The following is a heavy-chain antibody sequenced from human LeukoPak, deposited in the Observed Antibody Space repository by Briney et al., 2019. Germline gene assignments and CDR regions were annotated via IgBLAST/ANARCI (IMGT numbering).Heavy chain of an antibody. Sequence: GGSLRLSCAASGFTFSSYWMHWVRQAPGKGLVWVSRITSDGSSTTYADSVKGRFTISRDNAKNTLYLQMNSLGAEDTAVYYCARVPRWYVIDYWGQGTLVTVSS. CDR2: ITSDGSST. D-gene: IGHD4-23*01. V-gene: IGHV3-74*01. CDR1: GFTFSSYW. CDR3: ARVPRWYVIDY. J-gene: IGHJ4*02.